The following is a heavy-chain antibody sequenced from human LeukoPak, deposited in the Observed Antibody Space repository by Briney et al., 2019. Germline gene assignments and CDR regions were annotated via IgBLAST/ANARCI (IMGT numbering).Heavy chain of an antibody. V-gene: IGHV1-18*01. Sequence: ASVKVSRKASGYIFTNFGISWVRQAPGQGLEWMGWISAYNGNTNYAQRLQGRVTMTTDTSTSTAYMELRSLRSDDTAVYYCTRDRDYGDYNTQDLFVYWGQGTLVTVSS. D-gene: IGHD4-17*01. CDR3: TRDRDYGDYNTQDLFVY. CDR2: ISAYNGNT. CDR1: GYIFTNFG. J-gene: IGHJ4*02.